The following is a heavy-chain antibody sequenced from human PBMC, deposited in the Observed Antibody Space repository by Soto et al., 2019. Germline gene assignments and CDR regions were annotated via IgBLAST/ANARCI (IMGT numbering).Heavy chain of an antibody. J-gene: IGHJ6*02. CDR2: ILPVFGTT. D-gene: IGHD1-26*01. CDR1: GDTSSNYG. CDR3: ARDPDEVVGTDYHYYGMDV. Sequence: SVKVSCKASGDTSSNYGVSWVRQAPGQGLEWMGGILPVFGTTTYARNFQGRITITVDKSTSTVYMELTSLRSDDTATYYCARDPDEVVGTDYHYYGMDVWDQGATVTVSS. V-gene: IGHV1-69*06.